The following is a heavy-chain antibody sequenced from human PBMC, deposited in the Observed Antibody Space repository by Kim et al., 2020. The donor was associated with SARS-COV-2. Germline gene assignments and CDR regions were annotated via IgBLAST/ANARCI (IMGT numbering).Heavy chain of an antibody. Sequence: GGSLRLSCAASGFTFSTSWMGWVRQSPGKGLEWVARLKGEVKGGTSDYAAPGQGRFTISRDDSQHSLDLYMIRLRVADTAVYYCTKTCHSDSSYDYWGQG. CDR2: LKGEVKGGTS. D-gene: IGHD3-22*01. J-gene: IGHJ4*02. CDR1: GFTFSTSW. CDR3: TKTCHSDSSYDY. V-gene: IGHV3-15*01.